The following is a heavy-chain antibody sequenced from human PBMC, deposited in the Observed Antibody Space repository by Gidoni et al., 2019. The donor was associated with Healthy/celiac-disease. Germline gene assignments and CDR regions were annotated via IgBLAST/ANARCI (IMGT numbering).Heavy chain of an antibody. CDR3: ARATGRIYDYVWGSYRPEPSYFDY. J-gene: IGHJ4*02. CDR2: IYYSGST. Sequence: QVQLQESGPGLVKPSQTLSLTCPVAGGSSSSGHYYWSWISRAPGKGLEWIGYIYYSGSTYYNPSLKSRVTISVDTSKNQFSLKLSSVTAADTAVYYCARATGRIYDYVWGSYRPEPSYFDYWGQGTLVTVSS. V-gene: IGHV4-30-4*01. D-gene: IGHD3-16*02. CDR1: GGSSSSGHYY.